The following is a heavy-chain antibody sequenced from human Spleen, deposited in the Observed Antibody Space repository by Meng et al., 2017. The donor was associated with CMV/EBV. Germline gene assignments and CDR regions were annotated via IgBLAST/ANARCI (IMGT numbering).Heavy chain of an antibody. CDR3: ARVVVVPAAVQQPPQIYYFDY. V-gene: IGHV4-34*01. D-gene: IGHD2-2*02. Sequence: GSLRLSCAVYGGSFSGYYWSWIRQPPGKGLEWIGEINHSGSTNYNPSLKSRVTISVDTSKNQFSLKLSSVTAADTAVYYCARVVVVPAAVQQPPQIYYFDYWGQGTLVTVSS. CDR2: INHSGST. J-gene: IGHJ4*02. CDR1: GGSFSGYY.